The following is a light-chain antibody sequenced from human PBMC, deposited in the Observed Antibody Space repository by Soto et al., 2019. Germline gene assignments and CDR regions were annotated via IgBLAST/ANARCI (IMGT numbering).Light chain of an antibody. Sequence: DIQMTQPPSTLSASVGDRVSISCRASQSLDKWLAWYQQKPGEAPKLLVSDASNLESGVSSRFTGSGSGTEFTLTISSLQPDDFATYYCQQYTRYPYTFGQGTKLEIK. CDR2: DAS. CDR3: QQYTRYPYT. CDR1: QSLDKW. J-gene: IGKJ2*01. V-gene: IGKV1-5*01.